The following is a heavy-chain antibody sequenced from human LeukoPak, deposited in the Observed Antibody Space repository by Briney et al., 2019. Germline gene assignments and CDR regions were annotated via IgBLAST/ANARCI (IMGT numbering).Heavy chain of an antibody. V-gene: IGHV4-59*01. Sequence: PSETLSLTCAVYGGSFSGYYWSWIRQPPGKGLEWIGYIYYSGSTNYNPSLKSRVTISVDTSKNQFSLKLSSVTAADTAVYYCARMYSSSWYGKYYFDYWGQGTLVTVSS. CDR3: ARMYSSSWYGKYYFDY. J-gene: IGHJ4*02. D-gene: IGHD6-13*01. CDR1: GGSFSGYY. CDR2: IYYSGST.